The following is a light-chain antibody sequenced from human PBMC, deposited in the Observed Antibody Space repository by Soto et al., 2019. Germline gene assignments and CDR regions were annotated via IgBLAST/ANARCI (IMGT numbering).Light chain of an antibody. CDR2: DDN. CDR3: CSYAGTNTWV. Sequence: QSALTQPASVSGSPGQSITICCAGTSSDVGTYNLVSWYQQHPGKAPKLLIYDDNKRPSGISNRFSGSKSGNTASLTISGLQAEDEADYYCCSYAGTNTWVFGGGTKLTVL. V-gene: IGLV2-23*01. CDR1: SSDVGTYNL. J-gene: IGLJ2*01.